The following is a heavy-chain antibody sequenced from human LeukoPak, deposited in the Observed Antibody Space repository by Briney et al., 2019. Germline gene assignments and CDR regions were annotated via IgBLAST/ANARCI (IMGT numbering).Heavy chain of an antibody. Sequence: GGSLRLSCAASGFTFSSYEMNWVRQAPGKGLEWVAFIRYDGSNKYYADSVKGRFTISRDNSKNTLYLQMNSLRAEDTAVYYCAKDYGRGGVGATFPQFYYYYYMDVWGKGTTVTISS. D-gene: IGHD1-26*01. CDR1: GFTFSSYE. V-gene: IGHV3-30*02. CDR2: IRYDGSNK. J-gene: IGHJ6*03. CDR3: AKDYGRGGVGATFPQFYYYYYMDV.